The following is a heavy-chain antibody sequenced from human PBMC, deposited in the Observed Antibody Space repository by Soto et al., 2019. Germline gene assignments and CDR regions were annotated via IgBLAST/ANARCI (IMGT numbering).Heavy chain of an antibody. CDR1: GFNFSDYY. Sequence: GGSLRLSCSGSGFNFSDYYMNWIRQTPVRGLEWVSSILSLESHKYYAASVMGRFSISRDNAQKSLFLQMNNRRAEDTGIYFCATGLKDASNRPSFDSWGPGTPVTVSS. D-gene: IGHD3-16*01. CDR2: ILSLESHK. J-gene: IGHJ4*02. CDR3: ATGLKDASNRPSFDS. V-gene: IGHV3-11*01.